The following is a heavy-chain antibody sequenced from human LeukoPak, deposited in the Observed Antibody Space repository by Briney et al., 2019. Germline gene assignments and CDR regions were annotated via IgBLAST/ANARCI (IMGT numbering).Heavy chain of an antibody. D-gene: IGHD3-10*01. CDR1: GGSISSYY. V-gene: IGHV3-21*01. Sequence: ETLSLTCTVSGGSISSYYWSWIRQPPGKGLEWVSSISSSSSYIYYADSVKGRFTISRDNAKNSLYLQMNSLRAEDTAVYYCARDSVTMVRGVIDFDYWGQGTLVTVSS. CDR3: ARDSVTMVRGVIDFDY. J-gene: IGHJ4*02. CDR2: ISSSSSYI.